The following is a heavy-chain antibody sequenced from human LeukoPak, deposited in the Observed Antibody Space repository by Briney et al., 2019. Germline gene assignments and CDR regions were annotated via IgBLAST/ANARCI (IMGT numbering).Heavy chain of an antibody. V-gene: IGHV4-34*01. CDR1: GGSFSGYY. CDR3: ARHRGEYYYGSGSPHDAFDI. J-gene: IGHJ3*02. D-gene: IGHD3-10*01. CDR2: INHSGST. Sequence: SATLSLTCAVYGGSFSGYYWSWIRQPPGKRLEWIGEINHSGSTNYNPSLKSRVTISVDTSKNQFSLKLSSVTAADTAVYYCARHRGEYYYGSGSPHDAFDIWGQGTMVIVSS.